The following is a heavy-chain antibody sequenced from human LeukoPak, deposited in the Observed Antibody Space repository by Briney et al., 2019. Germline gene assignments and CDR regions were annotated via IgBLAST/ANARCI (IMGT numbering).Heavy chain of an antibody. V-gene: IGHV1-46*01. CDR2: INPGDGTT. CDR1: GYRFTSYY. CDR3: ARSFYDYGRFDH. J-gene: IGHJ5*02. Sequence: EASVKVSCKTSGYRFTSYYIHWVRQAPGQGLEWMGMINPGDGTTTYAQGFQGRATMTRDTSTRTVYMEVNSLTFADTAMYYCARSFYDYGRFDHWGQGTLVTVSS. D-gene: IGHD4-17*01.